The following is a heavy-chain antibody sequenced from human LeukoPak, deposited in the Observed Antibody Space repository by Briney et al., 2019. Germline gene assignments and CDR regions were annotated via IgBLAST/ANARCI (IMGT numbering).Heavy chain of an antibody. Sequence: GGSLRLSCAASGFAFSSYAMHWVRQAPGKGLEWVAVISYDGSNKYYADFVKGRFTISRDNSKNTLYLQMNSLRAEDTAVYYCARASGSYWAGIGYWGQGTLVTVSS. CDR2: ISYDGSNK. CDR3: ARASGSYWAGIGY. J-gene: IGHJ4*02. CDR1: GFAFSSYA. D-gene: IGHD1-26*01. V-gene: IGHV3-30-3*01.